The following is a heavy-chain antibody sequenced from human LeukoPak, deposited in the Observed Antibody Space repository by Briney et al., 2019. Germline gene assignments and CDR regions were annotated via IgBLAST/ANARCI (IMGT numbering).Heavy chain of an antibody. CDR1: GGTFSSYA. J-gene: IGHJ6*02. CDR3: ARGKDIVVVPAARGYYGMDV. Sequence: SVKVSCKASGGTFSSYAISWVRQAPGQGLEWMGGVIPIFGTANYAQKFQGRVTITADESTSTAYMELSSLRSEDTAVYYCARGKDIVVVPAARGYYGMDVRGQGTTVTVSS. CDR2: VIPIFGTA. D-gene: IGHD2-2*01. V-gene: IGHV1-69*13.